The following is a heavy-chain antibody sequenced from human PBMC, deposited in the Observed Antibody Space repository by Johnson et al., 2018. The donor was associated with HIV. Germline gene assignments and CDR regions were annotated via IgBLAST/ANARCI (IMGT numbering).Heavy chain of an antibody. CDR1: GFTFSTYA. V-gene: IGHV3-30-3*01. D-gene: IGHD3-22*01. Sequence: QMQLVESGGGVVQPGRSLRLSCAASGFTFSTYAMHWVRQAPGKGLEWVTLISYDGSNKYYPNSLKGRFTISRDNSKNTLYLQMNSLRAEDTAVYYCARGITMIVVVKGDAFDIWGQGTMVTVSS. CDR3: ARGITMIVVVKGDAFDI. CDR2: ISYDGSNK. J-gene: IGHJ3*02.